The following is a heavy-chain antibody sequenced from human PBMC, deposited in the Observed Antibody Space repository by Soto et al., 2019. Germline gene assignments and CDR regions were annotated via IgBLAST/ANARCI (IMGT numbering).Heavy chain of an antibody. D-gene: IGHD2-8*01. CDR3: ARLIGNSWLDS. V-gene: IGHV6-1*01. J-gene: IGHJ5*01. CDR1: GDSVSTNSAT. Sequence: PSQILSLTCAISGDSVSTNSATWDWIRQSPSRGLEWLGRTYYRSKWDYDYAASVKGRITINPDTSNNQVSLHLDSVTPDDTAVYYCARLIGNSWLDSWGQGTLVTVSS. CDR2: TYYRSKWDY.